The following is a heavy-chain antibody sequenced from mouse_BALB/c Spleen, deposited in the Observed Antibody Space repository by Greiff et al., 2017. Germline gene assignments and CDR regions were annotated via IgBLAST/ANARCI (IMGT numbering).Heavy chain of an antibody. CDR2: LCYSGST. CDR1: GYPIPSDYA. D-gene: IGHD2-3*01. Sequence: EVQRQESGPGLVKPSQSLSPIRTVTGYPIPSDYAWNWIRQFPGKKLVWMGYLCYSGSTSYNPSLKSRISITRDTSKNQFFLQLNSVTTEDTATYYCARDGCDYGGQGTTLTVS. CDR3: ARDGCDY. J-gene: IGHJ2*01. V-gene: IGHV3-2*02.